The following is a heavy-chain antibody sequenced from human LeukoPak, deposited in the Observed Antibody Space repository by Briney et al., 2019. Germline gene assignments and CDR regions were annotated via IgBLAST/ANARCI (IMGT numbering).Heavy chain of an antibody. CDR1: GGSVRGYY. V-gene: IGHV4-59*02. CDR3: ARVFDSGSQAYFYYMDV. Sequence: SETLSLTCNVSGGSVRGYYWSWIRQPPGKGLEWIGYIYSSGSTNYNPSLKSRVTMSVGTSKNQFSLKVSSVTAADTAVYYCARVFDSGSQAYFYYMDVWGKGTTVTISS. CDR2: IYSSGST. J-gene: IGHJ6*03. D-gene: IGHD3-10*01.